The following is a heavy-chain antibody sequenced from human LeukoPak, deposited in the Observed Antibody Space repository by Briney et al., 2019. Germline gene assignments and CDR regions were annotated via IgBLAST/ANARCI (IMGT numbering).Heavy chain of an antibody. CDR3: ARGGDDILTGYYIFDY. Sequence: SQTLSLTCTVSGGSISSGGYYWSRIRQHPGKGLEWIGYIYYSGSTYYNPSLKSRVTISVDTSKNQFSLKLSSVTAADTAVYYCARGGDDILTGYYIFDYWGQGTLVTVSS. J-gene: IGHJ4*02. D-gene: IGHD3-9*01. V-gene: IGHV4-31*03. CDR2: IYYSGST. CDR1: GGSISSGGYY.